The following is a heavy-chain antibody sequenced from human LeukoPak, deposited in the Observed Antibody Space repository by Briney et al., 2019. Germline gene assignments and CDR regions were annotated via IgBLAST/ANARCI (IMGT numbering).Heavy chain of an antibody. CDR3: ARDSPVLLWFGESYNYMDV. Sequence: ASVKVSCKASGYTFTGYYMHWVRQAPGQGLEGMGWINPNSGGTNYAQKFQGRVTMTRDTSISTAYMELSRLRSDDTAVYYCARDSPVLLWFGESYNYMDVWGKGTTVTVSS. V-gene: IGHV1-2*02. J-gene: IGHJ6*03. D-gene: IGHD3-10*01. CDR1: GYTFTGYY. CDR2: INPNSGGT.